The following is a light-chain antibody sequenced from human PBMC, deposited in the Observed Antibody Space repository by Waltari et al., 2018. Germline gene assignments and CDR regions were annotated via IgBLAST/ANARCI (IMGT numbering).Light chain of an antibody. CDR2: EVN. CDR1: SSDVGYYNY. J-gene: IGLJ2*01. CDR3: SSYAGSDYFVV. V-gene: IGLV2-8*01. Sequence: QSALTQPPSASGSPGQSVTISCTGTSSDVGYYNYVSWYQQHPGKGPKLLIYEVNQRPSGVPDRFSGSKSGNTAFLTVSGLQAADEAHYYCSSYAGSDYFVVFGGGTKLTVL.